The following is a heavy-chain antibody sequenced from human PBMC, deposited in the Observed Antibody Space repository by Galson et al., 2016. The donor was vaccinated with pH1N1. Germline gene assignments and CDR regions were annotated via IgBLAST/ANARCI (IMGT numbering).Heavy chain of an antibody. CDR2: IDPSESTT. V-gene: IGHV1-46*01. J-gene: IGHJ4*02. D-gene: IGHD3-9*01. Sequence: SVKVSCKASGYTVTRYYMHWVRQVPGQGLEWMGIIDPSESTTNYAPKFHGRITVTRDSSTNSVFMELSSLTSEDTAVYYCARRYYFDHWGQGTLIPVSS. CDR1: GYTVTRYY. CDR3: ARRYYFDH.